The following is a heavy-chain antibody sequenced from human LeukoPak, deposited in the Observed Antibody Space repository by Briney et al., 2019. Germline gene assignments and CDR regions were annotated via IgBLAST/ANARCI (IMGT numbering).Heavy chain of an antibody. D-gene: IGHD3-10*01. CDR3: ARHSRVRGVISFYYYYYMDV. CDR1: GGSISSSSYY. Sequence: SETLSPTCTVSGGSISSSSYYWGWIRQPPGKGLEWIGSIYYSGSTYYNPSLKSRVTISVDTSKNQFSLKLSSVTAADTAVYYCARHSRVRGVISFYYYYYMDVWGKGTTVTVSS. CDR2: IYYSGST. V-gene: IGHV4-39*01. J-gene: IGHJ6*03.